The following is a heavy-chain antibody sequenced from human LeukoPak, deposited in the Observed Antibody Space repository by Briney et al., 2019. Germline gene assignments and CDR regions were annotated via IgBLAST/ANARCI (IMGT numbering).Heavy chain of an antibody. CDR2: TYYRSKWYN. CDR3: ARGGLVRGSLNSLTGFDI. CDR1: GDSVSSNSAA. V-gene: IGHV6-1*01. J-gene: IGHJ3*02. D-gene: IGHD3-10*01. Sequence: SQTLSLTCAISGDSVSSNSAAWNWIRQSPSRGLEWLGRTYYRSKWYNDYAVSVKSRITINPDTSKNQFSLHLNSVTPEDTALYYCARGGLVRGSLNSLTGFDIWGQGTMVTVSS.